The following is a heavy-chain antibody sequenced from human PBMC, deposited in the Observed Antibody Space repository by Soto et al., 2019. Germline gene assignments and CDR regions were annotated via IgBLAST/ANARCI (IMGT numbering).Heavy chain of an antibody. CDR1: GDSVSNVDYY. CDR2: INYSGST. J-gene: IGHJ5*02. V-gene: IGHV4-30-4*01. CDR3: ARVFTLTYNWFDP. Sequence: QVQLQESGPGLVKPSQILSLTCTVSGDSVSNVDYYWSWIRQPPGKGLEWIGYINYSGSTYYNPSLESRVFITVDTSKNQIYLKLSSVTAADTAVYYCARVFTLTYNWFDPWGQGALVTASS. D-gene: IGHD3-22*01.